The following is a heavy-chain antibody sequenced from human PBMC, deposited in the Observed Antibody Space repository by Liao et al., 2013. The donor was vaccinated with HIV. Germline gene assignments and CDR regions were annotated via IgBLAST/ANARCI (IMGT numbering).Heavy chain of an antibody. CDR2: IHSSGTT. Sequence: QVQLQESGPGLVRPSQTLSLACTVSGGFISDNTYYWTWVRQSAGKGLEWIGRIHSSGTTNFNPSLKTRVTLSVDTSNSQFSLRMSSVTAADTAVYYCARGADFWSSHQNYYFYMDVWGKGDHGHRLL. CDR1: GGFISDNTYY. D-gene: IGHD3-3*01. V-gene: IGHV4-61*02. CDR3: ARGADFWSSHQNYYFYMDV. J-gene: IGHJ6*03.